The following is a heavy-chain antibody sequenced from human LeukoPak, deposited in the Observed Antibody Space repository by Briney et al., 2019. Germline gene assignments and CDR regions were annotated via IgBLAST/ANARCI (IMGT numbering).Heavy chain of an antibody. CDR1: GYTFTSYY. V-gene: IGHV1-46*01. CDR3: ATSGTIFGVVIRL. J-gene: IGHJ4*02. Sequence: GASVKVSCKASGYTFTSYYMHWVRQPPGQGLEWMGIINPSGGSTSYAQKFQGRVTMTRDMSTSTVYMELSSLRSEDTAVYYCATSGTIFGVVIRLWGQGTLVTVSS. CDR2: INPSGGST. D-gene: IGHD3-3*01.